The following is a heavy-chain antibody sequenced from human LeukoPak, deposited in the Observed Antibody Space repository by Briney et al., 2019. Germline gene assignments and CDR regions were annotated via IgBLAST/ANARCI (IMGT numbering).Heavy chain of an antibody. CDR2: IDWDDDK. CDR3: ARLNYYDPNLNFDY. Sequence: SGPALVKPTQTLTLTCTFSGFSLSTSGMCVSWIRQPPGKALEWLARIDWDDDKYYSTSLKTRLTISKDTSKNQVVLTMTNMDPVDTATYYCARLNYYDPNLNFDYWGQGTLVTVSS. J-gene: IGHJ4*02. D-gene: IGHD3-22*01. CDR1: GFSLSTSGMC. V-gene: IGHV2-70*11.